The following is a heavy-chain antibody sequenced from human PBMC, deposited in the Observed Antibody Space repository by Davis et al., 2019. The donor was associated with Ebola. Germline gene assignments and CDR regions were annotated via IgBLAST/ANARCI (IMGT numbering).Heavy chain of an antibody. CDR2: INSDGSST. V-gene: IGHV3-74*01. J-gene: IGHJ6*04. CDR1: GFSFSDYG. CDR3: ARAIVGATYYYYGMKV. D-gene: IGHD1-26*01. Sequence: GESLKISFVASGFSFSDYGMHWVRQAPGKGLVWVSRINSDGSSTSYADSVKGRFTISRDNAKNTLYLQMNSLRAEDTAVYYCARAIVGATYYYYGMKVWGKGTTVTVSS.